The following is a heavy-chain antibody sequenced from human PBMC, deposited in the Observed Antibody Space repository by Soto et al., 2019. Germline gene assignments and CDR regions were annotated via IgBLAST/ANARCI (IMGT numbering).Heavy chain of an antibody. D-gene: IGHD6-6*01. CDR3: ARLRKQLVRYYGMDV. V-gene: IGHV1-69*06. Sequence: QVQLVQSGAEVKKPGSSVKVSCKASGGTFTSYTITWVRQAPGQGLEWMGGIIPIFATTSYAQKFQGRVTITADKSTSTAYMELSSLRSEDTAVYYCARLRKQLVRYYGMDVWGQGTTVTVSS. J-gene: IGHJ6*02. CDR2: IIPIFATT. CDR1: GGTFTSYT.